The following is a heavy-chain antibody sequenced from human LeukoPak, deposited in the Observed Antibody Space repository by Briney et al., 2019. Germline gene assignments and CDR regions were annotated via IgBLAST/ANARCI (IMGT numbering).Heavy chain of an antibody. CDR3: ARAGSSGSVDY. Sequence: PGGSLRLSCAASGFTFSNCWMSWVRQAPGKGLEWVANINQNGGEKYYVDSVRGRFTISRDNAKNSLYLQMNSLRAEDTSVYYCARAGSSGSVDYWGQGTLVTVSS. D-gene: IGHD6-19*01. J-gene: IGHJ4*02. CDR1: GFTFSNCW. V-gene: IGHV3-7*04. CDR2: INQNGGEK.